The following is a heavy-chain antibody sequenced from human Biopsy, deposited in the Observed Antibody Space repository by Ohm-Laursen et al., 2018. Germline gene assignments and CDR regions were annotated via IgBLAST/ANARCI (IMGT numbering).Heavy chain of an antibody. V-gene: IGHV3-66*03. CDR1: GFAVINND. J-gene: IGHJ6*02. Sequence: SLRLSCAASGFAVINNDISWVRQAPGKGLEWASFISSSGVQYHADSVKGRFTISRDNSKNTLYLQMNSLRAEDTAVYYCAKDRYNYTPTGGFSMDVWGQGTTVTASS. CDR2: ISSSGVQ. CDR3: AKDRYNYTPTGGFSMDV. D-gene: IGHD7-27*01.